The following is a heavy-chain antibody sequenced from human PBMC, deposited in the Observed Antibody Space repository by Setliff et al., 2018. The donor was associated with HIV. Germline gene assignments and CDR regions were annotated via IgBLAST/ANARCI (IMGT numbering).Heavy chain of an antibody. CDR1: GYTFTSHY. D-gene: IGHD5-18*01. Sequence: ASVKVSCKASGYTFTSHYMHWVRQAPGQGLEWMGIINPSGDRTTYTKKFQGRVTMARDTSTSTAYMELSSLRSEDTAVYFCARSKDTGMVTLDYYYYGMDVWGQGTTVTVSS. J-gene: IGHJ6*02. CDR3: ARSKDTGMVTLDYYYYGMDV. V-gene: IGHV1-46*01. CDR2: INPSGDRT.